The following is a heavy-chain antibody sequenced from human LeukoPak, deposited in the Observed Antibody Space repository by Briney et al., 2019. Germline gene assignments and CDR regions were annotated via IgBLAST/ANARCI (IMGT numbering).Heavy chain of an antibody. CDR1: GYTFSSYG. V-gene: IGHV1-18*01. CDR2: IRVYNGDT. CDR3: ARGGSRVTTINILDY. J-gene: IGHJ4*02. Sequence: GASVKVSCKPSGYTFSSYGIGWVRQAPGQGLEWMGWIRVYNGDTNYAQKFKGRVTMTTDTSTNTAYMELRSLGSDDTAVYYCARGGSRVTTINILDYWGQGALVTVSS. D-gene: IGHD5-24*01.